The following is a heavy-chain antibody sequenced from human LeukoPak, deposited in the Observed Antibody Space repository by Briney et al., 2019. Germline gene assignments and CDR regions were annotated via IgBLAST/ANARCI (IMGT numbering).Heavy chain of an antibody. V-gene: IGHV1-2*02. CDR3: ARDRGDSSGYYYLY. D-gene: IGHD3-22*01. CDR1: GYTLTNYY. J-gene: IGHJ4*02. Sequence: ASVKVSCKASGYTLTNYYMHWVRQAPGQGLEWMGWINPNSGGTNYAQKFQGRVTMTRDTSISTAYMELSRLRSDDTAVYYCARDRGDSSGYYYLYWGQGTLVTVSS. CDR2: INPNSGGT.